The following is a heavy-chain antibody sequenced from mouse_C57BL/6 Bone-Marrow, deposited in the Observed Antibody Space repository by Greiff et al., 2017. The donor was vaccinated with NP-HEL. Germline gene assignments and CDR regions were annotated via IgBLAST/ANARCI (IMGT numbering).Heavy chain of an antibody. CDR1: GYTFTSYW. V-gene: IGHV1-64*01. Sequence: VQLQQPGAELVKPGASVKLSCKASGYTFTSYWMHWVKQRPGQGLEWIGMIHPNSGSTNYNEKFKSKATLTVDKSSSTAYMQLSSLTSEDSAVYYCARGPIYYYGSRVYYYAMDYWGQGTSVTVSS. J-gene: IGHJ4*01. CDR3: ARGPIYYYGSRVYYYAMDY. CDR2: IHPNSGST. D-gene: IGHD1-1*01.